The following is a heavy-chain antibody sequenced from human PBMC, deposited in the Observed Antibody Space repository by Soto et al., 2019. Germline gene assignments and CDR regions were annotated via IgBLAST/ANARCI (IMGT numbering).Heavy chain of an antibody. D-gene: IGHD3-22*01. CDR2: IYHSGST. V-gene: IGHV4-4*02. Sequence: SETLSLTCAVSGGSISSSNWWSWVRQPPGKGLEWIGEIYHSGSTNYNPSLKSRVTISVDKSKNQFSLKLSSVTAADTAVYYCATQTYYYDSSGYYPRFDYWGQGSLVTVSS. CDR1: GGSISSSNW. CDR3: ATQTYYYDSSGYYPRFDY. J-gene: IGHJ4*02.